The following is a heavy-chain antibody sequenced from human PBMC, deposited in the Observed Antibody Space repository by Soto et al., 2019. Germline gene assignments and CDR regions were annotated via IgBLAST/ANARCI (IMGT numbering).Heavy chain of an antibody. D-gene: IGHD2-21*01. Sequence: EVPLVESGGGLVKPGGSLRLSCAASGFTFSSYSMNWVRQAPGKGLEWVSSISSSSSYIYYADSVKGRFTISRDNAKNSLYLQMNSLRAEDTAVYYCARVMWSPNWFDPWGQGTLVTVSS. CDR3: ARVMWSPNWFDP. V-gene: IGHV3-21*01. CDR2: ISSSSSYI. CDR1: GFTFSSYS. J-gene: IGHJ5*02.